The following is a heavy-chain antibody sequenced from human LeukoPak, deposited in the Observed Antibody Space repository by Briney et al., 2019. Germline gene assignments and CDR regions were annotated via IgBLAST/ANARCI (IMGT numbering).Heavy chain of an antibody. Sequence: SETLSLTCSVSGASISSGSNYWGWIRQPPGKTLEWIGGIYSSGSTYYNPSLKSRVIIIIDTPKNHFSLTLSSVTAADTAVYYCARLTGYMIEDYFDYWGQGTLVTVSS. V-gene: IGHV4-39*07. J-gene: IGHJ4*02. CDR2: IYSSGST. CDR3: ARLTGYMIEDYFDY. CDR1: GASISSGSNY. D-gene: IGHD3-22*01.